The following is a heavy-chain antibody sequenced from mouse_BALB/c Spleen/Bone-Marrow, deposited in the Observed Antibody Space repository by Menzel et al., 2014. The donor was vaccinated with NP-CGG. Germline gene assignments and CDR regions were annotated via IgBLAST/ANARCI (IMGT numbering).Heavy chain of an antibody. Sequence: VQLQQSAAELARPGASVKMSCKASGYTFTSHTMHWVKQRPGQGLEWIGYINPSSGYTEYNQKFKDKTTLTADKSSSTAYMQLSSLTSEDSAVYYCARWLLRAYWGQGTLVTVSA. CDR1: GYTFTSHT. J-gene: IGHJ3*01. D-gene: IGHD2-3*01. CDR2: INPSSGYT. CDR3: ARWLLRAY. V-gene: IGHV1-4*02.